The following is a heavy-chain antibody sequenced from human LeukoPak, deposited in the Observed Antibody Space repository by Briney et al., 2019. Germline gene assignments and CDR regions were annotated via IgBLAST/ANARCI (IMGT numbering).Heavy chain of an antibody. CDR2: IYHSGST. J-gene: IGHJ3*02. Sequence: SETLSLTCAVSGGSISSGGYSWSWIRQPPGKGLEWIGYIYHSGSTYYNPSLKSRVTISVDRSMNQFSLKLSSVTAADTAVYYCAASYYYGSGSAVDAFDIWGQGTMVTVSS. CDR1: GGSISSGGYS. CDR3: AASYYYGSGSAVDAFDI. V-gene: IGHV4-30-2*01. D-gene: IGHD3-10*01.